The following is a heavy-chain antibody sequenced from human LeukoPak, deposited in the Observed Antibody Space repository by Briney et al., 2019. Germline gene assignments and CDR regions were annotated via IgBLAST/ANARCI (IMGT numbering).Heavy chain of an antibody. Sequence: ASVKVSCKASGYPFTSYDINWVRQAPGRGLEWMGIINPSGGSTSYAQKFQGRVTMTRDTSTSTVYMELSSLRSEDTAVYYCARDGELTVDTAMVGLSFGYWGQGTLVTVSS. D-gene: IGHD5-18*01. CDR1: GYPFTSYD. J-gene: IGHJ4*02. CDR2: INPSGGST. V-gene: IGHV1-46*01. CDR3: ARDGELTVDTAMVGLSFGY.